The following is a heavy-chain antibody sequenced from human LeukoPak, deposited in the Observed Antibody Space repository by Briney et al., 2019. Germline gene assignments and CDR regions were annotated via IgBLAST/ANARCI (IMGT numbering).Heavy chain of an antibody. D-gene: IGHD3-3*01. J-gene: IGHJ4*02. CDR2: IPYDGSNK. Sequence: GGSLRLSCAASGFTFSSYAMHWVRQAPGKGLEWVAVIPYDGSNKYYADSVKGRFTISRDNSKNTLYLQMNSLRAEDTAVYYCARGAYDFWTPAGDYWGQGTLVTVSS. CDR1: GFTFSSYA. V-gene: IGHV3-30*04. CDR3: ARGAYDFWTPAGDY.